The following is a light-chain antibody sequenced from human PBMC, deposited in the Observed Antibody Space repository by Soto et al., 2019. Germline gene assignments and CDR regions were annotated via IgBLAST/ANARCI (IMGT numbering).Light chain of an antibody. CDR1: SSDVGGYDS. V-gene: IGLV2-14*01. CDR2: EVT. Sequence: QSALTQPASVSGSPGQSIIISCTGSSSDVGGYDSVSWYQQHPAKAPKLLIYEVTNRPAGVSNRFFGSKSGNTASLTISGLQAEDESDYYCASYAGGTTLLFGGGTKLTVL. CDR3: ASYAGGTTLL. J-gene: IGLJ2*01.